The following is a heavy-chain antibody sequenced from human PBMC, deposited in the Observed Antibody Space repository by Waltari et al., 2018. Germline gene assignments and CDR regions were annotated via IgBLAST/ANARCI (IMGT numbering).Heavy chain of an antibody. V-gene: IGHV3-23*03. Sequence: EVQLLESGGGLVQPGGSLSLSCAASGFTFSSYAMSWVRQAPGKGLEWVSVIYSGGSSTYYADSVKGRFTISRDNSKNTLYLQMNSLRAEDTAVYYCAGGFYYDLNFDYWGQGTLVTVSS. CDR1: GFTFSSYA. CDR3: AGGFYYDLNFDY. J-gene: IGHJ4*02. CDR2: IYSGGSST. D-gene: IGHD3-22*01.